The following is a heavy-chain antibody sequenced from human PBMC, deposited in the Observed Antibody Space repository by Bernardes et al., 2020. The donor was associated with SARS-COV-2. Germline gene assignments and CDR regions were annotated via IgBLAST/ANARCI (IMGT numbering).Heavy chain of an antibody. J-gene: IGHJ3*02. CDR3: LRGFLRRASHDTFDI. V-gene: IGHV3-13*04. Sequence: SVRLSCAAAGFTFSTYDMHWVRHTTGKGLEWVSGIGTLGDTYYADSVKGRFTISREDAKNSLYLQLNSLRAGDTAVYYCLRGFLRRASHDTFDIWGQGTLVTVSS. CDR2: IGTLGDT. D-gene: IGHD3-3*01. CDR1: GFTFSTYD.